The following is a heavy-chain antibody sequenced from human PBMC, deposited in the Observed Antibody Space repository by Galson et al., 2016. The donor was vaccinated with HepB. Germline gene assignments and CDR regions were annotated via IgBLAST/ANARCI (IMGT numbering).Heavy chain of an antibody. CDR2: ISSSGTTI. J-gene: IGHJ3*02. Sequence: SLRLSCAASGFIFSSCGMSWVRQAPGKGLEWVSHISSSGTTIDYADSVRGRFTISRDNAKNSLYLQMNSLRVEDTALYYCARGHYDFWSGPSRRAFDIWGQGTMVTVSS. D-gene: IGHD3-3*01. CDR3: ARGHYDFWSGPSRRAFDI. CDR1: GFIFSSCG. V-gene: IGHV3-48*03.